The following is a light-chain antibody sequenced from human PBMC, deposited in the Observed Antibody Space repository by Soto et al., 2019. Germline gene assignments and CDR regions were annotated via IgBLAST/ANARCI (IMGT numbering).Light chain of an antibody. Sequence: EIRMTQSPSSLSASVEDTVTITCRASQSISTFVSWFQQMPGQAPRLLIFAASSLQSGVPPRFRGSGSGTEFTLTITSLQPEDFATYYCQQSYSPPRTFGQGTKVEMK. CDR1: QSISTF. V-gene: IGKV1-39*01. CDR3: QQSYSPPRT. J-gene: IGKJ1*01. CDR2: AAS.